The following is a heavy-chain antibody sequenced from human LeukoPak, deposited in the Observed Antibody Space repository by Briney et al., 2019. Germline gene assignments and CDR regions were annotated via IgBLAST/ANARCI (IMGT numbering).Heavy chain of an antibody. CDR2: SSSSYT. J-gene: IGHJ4*02. D-gene: IGHD4-17*01. V-gene: IGHV3-11*06. CDR1: GFTFSDYY. Sequence: GGSLRLSCAASGFTFSDYYMSSSSSYTNYADSVKGRFTISRDNAKNSLYLQMNSLRAEDAAVYYCARLARRVYSDPTVSYFDYWGQGTLVTVSS. CDR3: ARLARRVYSDPTVSYFDY.